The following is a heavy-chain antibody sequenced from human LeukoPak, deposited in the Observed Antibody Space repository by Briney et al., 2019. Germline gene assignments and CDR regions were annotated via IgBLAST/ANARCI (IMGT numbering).Heavy chain of an antibody. J-gene: IGHJ4*02. V-gene: IGHV1-2*02. CDR3: ARDRYYYDSSGYFVPFDY. CDR1: GYTFTGYY. Sequence: GASVKVSCKASGYTFTGYYMHWVRQAPGQGLEWMGWINPNSGGTNYAQKFQGRVTMTRDTSISTAYMELSRLRSDDTAVYYCARDRYYYDSSGYFVPFDYWGQGTLVTVSS. CDR2: INPNSGGT. D-gene: IGHD3-22*01.